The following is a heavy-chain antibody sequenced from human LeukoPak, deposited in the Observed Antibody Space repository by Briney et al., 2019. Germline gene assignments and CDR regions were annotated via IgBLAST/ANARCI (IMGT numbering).Heavy chain of an antibody. CDR3: ARDRRQGYSYGFYYYYGMDV. Sequence: SETLSLTCAVYGGSFSGYYWSWIRQSPGKGLEWIGEINHSGSTNYNPSLKSRVTISVDTSKNQFSLKLSSVTAADTAVYYCARDRRQGYSYGFYYYYGMDVWGQGTTVTVSS. CDR2: INHSGST. J-gene: IGHJ6*02. CDR1: GGSFSGYY. V-gene: IGHV4-34*01. D-gene: IGHD5-18*01.